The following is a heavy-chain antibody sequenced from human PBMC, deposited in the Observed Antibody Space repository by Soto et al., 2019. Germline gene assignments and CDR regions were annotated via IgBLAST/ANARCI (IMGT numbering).Heavy chain of an antibody. CDR1: GYTFTSYY. V-gene: IGHV1-46*01. CDR2: INPSGGST. Sequence: ASVKVSCKASGYTFTSYYMHWVRQAPGQGLEWMGKINPSGGSTSYAQKFQGRVTMTRDTSTSTVYMELSSLRSEDTAVYYCARDFVPSMVRGGRYGMDVWGQGTTVTVSS. D-gene: IGHD3-10*01. CDR3: ARDFVPSMVRGGRYGMDV. J-gene: IGHJ6*02.